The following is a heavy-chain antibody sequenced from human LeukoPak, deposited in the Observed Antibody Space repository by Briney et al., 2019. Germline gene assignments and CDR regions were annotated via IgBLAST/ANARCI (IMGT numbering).Heavy chain of an antibody. D-gene: IGHD2-2*01. J-gene: IGHJ4*02. V-gene: IGHV3-49*04. CDR3: TRAPHPRCSSSGCYLDY. CDR2: IQPKTYTGAT. CDR1: AFTFSSYE. Sequence: SISRSSAAPAFTFSSYERNWVLQAPGKGLNWRVIIQPKTYTGATKYAASVNGKFSISRDDSQSIANLQMNDLQTEDTAVYYCTRAPHPRCSSSGCYLDYWGQGTLVTVSS.